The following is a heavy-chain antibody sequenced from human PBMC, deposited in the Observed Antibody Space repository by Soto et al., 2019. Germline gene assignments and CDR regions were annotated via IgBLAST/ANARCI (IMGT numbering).Heavy chain of an antibody. D-gene: IGHD6-13*01. Sequence: QVQLVQSGAEVKKPESSVKVSCKASGGTLSSFAISWVRQAPGQGLEWIGGIIPLWGSTSYAQKFQGRVTITADESTNTAYMELNGLRSEDTAVYYCARDSSSWYFFDYWGQGTLVTVSS. V-gene: IGHV1-69*01. J-gene: IGHJ4*02. CDR3: ARDSSSWYFFDY. CDR2: IIPLWGST. CDR1: GGTLSSFA.